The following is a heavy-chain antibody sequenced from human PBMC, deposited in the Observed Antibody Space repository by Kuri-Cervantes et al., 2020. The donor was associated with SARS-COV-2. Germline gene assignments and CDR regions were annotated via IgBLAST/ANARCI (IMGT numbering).Heavy chain of an antibody. CDR2: ISGSGGST. Sequence: LSLTCAASGFTFSHYGMHWVRQAPGKGLEWVSAISGSGGSTYYADSVKGRFTISRDNSKNTLYLQMNSLRAEDTAVYYCAKDPEGYYYDSSGYYHYYYYGMDVWGQGTTVTVSS. CDR3: AKDPEGYYYDSSGYYHYYYYGMDV. J-gene: IGHJ6*02. V-gene: IGHV3-23*01. D-gene: IGHD3-22*01. CDR1: GFTFSHYG.